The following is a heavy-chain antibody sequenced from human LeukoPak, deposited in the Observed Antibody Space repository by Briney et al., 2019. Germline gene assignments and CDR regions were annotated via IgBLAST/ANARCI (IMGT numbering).Heavy chain of an antibody. CDR3: ATYRQVLLPFES. J-gene: IGHJ4*02. CDR2: IFPSGGEI. D-gene: IGHD2-8*02. V-gene: IGHV3-23*01. CDR1: GYSITSGYY. Sequence: PSETLSLTCIVSGYSITSGYYWGWVRQPPGKGLEWVSSIFPSGGEIHYADSVRGRFTITRDNSKSTLSLQMNSLRAEDTAIYYCATYRQVLLPFESWGQGTLVTVSS.